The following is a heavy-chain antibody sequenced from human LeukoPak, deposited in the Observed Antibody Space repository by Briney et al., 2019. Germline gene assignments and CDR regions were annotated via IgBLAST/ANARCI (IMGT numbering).Heavy chain of an antibody. CDR3: AGVVTAGNYYYGMDV. CDR1: GFTFSSYS. V-gene: IGHV3-48*02. J-gene: IGHJ6*02. D-gene: IGHD5-18*01. CDR2: ISSSSSTI. Sequence: PGGSLRLSCAASGFTFSSYSMNWVRQAPGEGLEWVSYISSSSSTIYYADSVKGRFTISRDNAKNSLYLQMDSLRDEDTAVYYCAGVVTAGNYYYGMDVWGQGTTVTVSS.